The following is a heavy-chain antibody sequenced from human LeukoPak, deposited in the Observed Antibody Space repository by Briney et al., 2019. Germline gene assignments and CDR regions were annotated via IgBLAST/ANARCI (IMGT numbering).Heavy chain of an antibody. D-gene: IGHD2-15*01. CDR2: IYYSGNT. Sequence: SETLSLTCTVSGDSINSSTYSWGWIRQPPGKGLEYIGSIYYSGNTYYNPSLESRVIISVDTSKNQFSLKLTSVTAADTAVYYCAAALDHWGQGTLVTVSS. CDR1: GDSINSSTYS. CDR3: AAALDH. J-gene: IGHJ4*02. V-gene: IGHV4-39*01.